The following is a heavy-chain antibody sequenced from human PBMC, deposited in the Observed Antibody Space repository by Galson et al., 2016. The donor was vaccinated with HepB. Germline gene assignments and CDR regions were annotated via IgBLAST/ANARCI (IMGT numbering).Heavy chain of an antibody. J-gene: IGHJ5*02. D-gene: IGHD6-6*01. CDR3: ARGASSSSYGSRWFDP. V-gene: IGHV4-59*11. CDR1: GGFIRSHY. CDR2: IYYSGSA. Sequence: ETLSLTCTVSGGFIRSHYWSWIRQPPGKGLEWIGYIYYSGSANYNPSLMSRVTISVDSSKNQFSLKLSSVTAADTAVYFCARGASSSSYGSRWFDPWGQGILVTVSS.